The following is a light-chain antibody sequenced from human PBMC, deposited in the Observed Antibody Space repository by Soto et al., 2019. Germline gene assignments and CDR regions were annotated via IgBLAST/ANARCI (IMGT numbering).Light chain of an antibody. CDR2: HAS. CDR1: QSVNRN. V-gene: IGKV3-15*01. Sequence: EIVMTQSPATLSVSPGERATLSCRASQSVNRNLAWYQQKPGQTPSLLIYHASSRATGIPARFSGSGSGTDFTLTISSLQSEDFAVYYCQQYNNWPLTFGGGTNVEIK. J-gene: IGKJ4*01. CDR3: QQYNNWPLT.